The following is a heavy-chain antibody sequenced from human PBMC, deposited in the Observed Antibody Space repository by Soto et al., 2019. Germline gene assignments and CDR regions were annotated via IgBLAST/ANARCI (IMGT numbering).Heavy chain of an antibody. V-gene: IGHV3-23*01. CDR2: ISGSGGST. Sequence: GGSLRLSCAASGFTFSNYAMSWVRQAPGKGLDWVSTISGSGGSTYYADSVKGRFTISRDNSKNTLYLQMNSLRAEDTAVYYCAKTRDYYDSSGPDYWGQGTQVTVSS. CDR1: GFTFSNYA. D-gene: IGHD3-22*01. J-gene: IGHJ4*02. CDR3: AKTRDYYDSSGPDY.